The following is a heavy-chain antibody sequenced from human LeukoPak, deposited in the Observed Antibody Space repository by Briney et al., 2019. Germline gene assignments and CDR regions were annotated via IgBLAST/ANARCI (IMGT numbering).Heavy chain of an antibody. CDR3: ARDDRLEAFDI. Sequence: SETLSLTCTVSGGSISSYYWSWIRQPPGKGLEWIGYIYYSGSTNYNPSLKSRVTISVDTSKNQFSLKLSSVTAADTAVYHCARDDRLEAFDIWGQGTMVTVSS. J-gene: IGHJ3*02. D-gene: IGHD6-19*01. V-gene: IGHV4-59*12. CDR2: IYYSGST. CDR1: GGSISSYY.